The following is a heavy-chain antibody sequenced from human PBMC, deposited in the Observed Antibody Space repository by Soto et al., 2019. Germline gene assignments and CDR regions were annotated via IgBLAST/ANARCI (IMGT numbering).Heavy chain of an antibody. CDR2: IYTSGST. CDR3: AREGYSSSWYVRYYYGMDV. D-gene: IGHD6-13*01. J-gene: IGHJ6*02. Sequence: SETLSLTCTVSGGSISSGGYYWSWIRQHPGKGLEWIGRIYTSGSTNYNPSLKSRVTMSVDTSKNQFSLKLSSVTAAGTAVYYCAREGYSSSWYVRYYYGMDVWGQGTTVTVSS. V-gene: IGHV4-61*02. CDR1: GGSISSGGYY.